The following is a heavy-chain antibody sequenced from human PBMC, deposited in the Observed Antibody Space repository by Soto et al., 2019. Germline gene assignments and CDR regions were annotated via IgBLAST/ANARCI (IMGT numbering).Heavy chain of an antibody. CDR1: GFTFSSYV. Sequence: GGSLRLSCATSGFTFSSYVMHWVRQAPGKGLEWVATIWHDGINKYYADSVKGRFTISRDNSKNTLSLQMNSLTAEDTAVYYCARVIGSTSNWGQGTLVTVSS. D-gene: IGHD1-26*01. CDR2: IWHDGINK. V-gene: IGHV3-33*01. J-gene: IGHJ4*02. CDR3: ARVIGSTSN.